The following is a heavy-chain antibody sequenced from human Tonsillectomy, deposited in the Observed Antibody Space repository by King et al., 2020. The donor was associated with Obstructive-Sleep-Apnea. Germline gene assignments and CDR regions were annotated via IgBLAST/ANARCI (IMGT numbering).Heavy chain of an antibody. J-gene: IGHJ6*02. CDR3: AGDVVVVPAAILTYYYYGMDV. CDR2: IKQDGSEK. Sequence: VQLVESGGGLVQPGGSLRLSCAASGFTFSSYWMSWVRQAPGKGLEWVANIKQDGSEKYYVDSVKGRFTISRDNAKNSLYMQMNSLRAEDTAVYYFAGDVVVVPAAILTYYYYGMDVWGQGTTVTVSS. V-gene: IGHV3-7*03. D-gene: IGHD2-2*01. CDR1: GFTFSSYW.